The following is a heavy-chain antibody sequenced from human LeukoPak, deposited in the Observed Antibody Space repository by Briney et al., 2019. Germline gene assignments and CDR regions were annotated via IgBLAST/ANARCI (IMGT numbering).Heavy chain of an antibody. Sequence: ASVKVSCKASGYTFTSYYMHWVRQAPGQGLEWMGIINPSGGSTSYAQKFQGRVTMTRDTSTSTVYMELSSLRSEDTAVYYCARAGIQLWFGNWFDPWGQGTLVTVSS. D-gene: IGHD5-18*01. CDR3: ARAGIQLWFGNWFDP. CDR2: INPSGGST. V-gene: IGHV1-46*01. J-gene: IGHJ5*02. CDR1: GYTFTSYY.